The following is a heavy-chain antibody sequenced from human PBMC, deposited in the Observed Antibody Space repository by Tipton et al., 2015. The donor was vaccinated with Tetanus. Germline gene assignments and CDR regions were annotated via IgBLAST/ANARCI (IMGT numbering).Heavy chain of an antibody. D-gene: IGHD5-24*01. J-gene: IGHJ3*01. CDR1: GGSFSLYY. V-gene: IGHV4-34*01. CDR3: ARGGSDAYINPLCAFYV. Sequence: TLSLTCTVSGGSFSLYYWNWVRQSPGKGLEWIGEISHSGSSSYSPSLKSRVTISVDTSKNQFSLRLRSGAAADTAVYYCARGGSDAYINPLCAFYVWGRGTTVPVSS. CDR2: ISHSGSS.